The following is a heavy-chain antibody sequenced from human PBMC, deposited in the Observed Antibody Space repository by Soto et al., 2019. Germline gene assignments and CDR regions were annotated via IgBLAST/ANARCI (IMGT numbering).Heavy chain of an antibody. CDR1: GFHFSGSS. J-gene: IGHJ5*02. CDR3: TRLPHDYYGSAYYPWFDT. V-gene: IGHV3-73*01. Sequence: PGGSLRLSSAASGFHFSGSSMHWVRQASGKGLEWVGRIRSKANSYATAYAASVKGRFTISRDDSKNTAYLKMNSLKTEDTAVYCCTRLPHDYYGSAYYPWFDTWGQGTLVTVSS. D-gene: IGHD3-10*01. CDR2: IRSKANSYAT.